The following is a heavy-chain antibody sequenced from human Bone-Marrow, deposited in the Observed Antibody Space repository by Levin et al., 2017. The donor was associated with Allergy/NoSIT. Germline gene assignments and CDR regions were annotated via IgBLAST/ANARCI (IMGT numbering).Heavy chain of an antibody. D-gene: IGHD3-9*01. Sequence: LSLTCAASGFTFSSYGMHWVRQAPGKGLEWVAVIWYDGSNKYYADSVKGRFTISRDNSKNTLYLQMNSLRAEDTAVYYCARSGSRYYDILTGYRSYYFDYWGQGTLVTVSS. V-gene: IGHV3-33*01. CDR1: GFTFSSYG. CDR3: ARSGSRYYDILTGYRSYYFDY. J-gene: IGHJ4*02. CDR2: IWYDGSNK.